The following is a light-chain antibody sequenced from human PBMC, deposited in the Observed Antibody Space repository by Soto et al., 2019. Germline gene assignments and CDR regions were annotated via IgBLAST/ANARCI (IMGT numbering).Light chain of an antibody. V-gene: IGKV4-1*01. CDR3: QQYSRTPT. Sequence: DIVMTQSPDSLALSLGERATINCKSSQTLLYNSNNKNYLPWXQXXPGQPPKLLIYWASTRESGVPDRFSGSGSGTDFTLTISSLQAEDVAVYYCQQYSRTPTFGQGTKLDIK. CDR2: WAS. CDR1: QTLLYNSNNKNY. J-gene: IGKJ2*01.